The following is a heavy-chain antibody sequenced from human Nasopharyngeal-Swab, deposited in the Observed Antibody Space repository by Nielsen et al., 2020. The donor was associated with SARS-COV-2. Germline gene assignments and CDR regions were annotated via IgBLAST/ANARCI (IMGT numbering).Heavy chain of an antibody. D-gene: IGHD2-2*01. CDR2: ISGSGGST. CDR1: GFTSSSYA. J-gene: IGHJ3*02. V-gene: IGHV3-23*01. CDR3: ARGEGGIVVVPAEDAFDI. Sequence: GESLKISCAASGFTSSSYAMSWVRQAPGKGLEWVSAISGSGGSTYYADSVKGRFTISRDNAKNSLYLQMNSLRAEDTAVYYCARGEGGIVVVPAEDAFDIWGQGTMVTVSS.